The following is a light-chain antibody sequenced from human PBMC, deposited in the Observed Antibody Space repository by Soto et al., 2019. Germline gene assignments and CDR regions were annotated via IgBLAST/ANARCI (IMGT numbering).Light chain of an antibody. Sequence: DIQMTQSPTSLSASVGDRVTITCRASQDIRNFVAWYQQKPGKAPKLLIYAASTLQSGVPSRFSGSGSGTDVTFTSNSLQPEDVATYSCQKYSSVPVFGPGTKVEI. CDR2: AAS. V-gene: IGKV1-27*01. J-gene: IGKJ3*01. CDR3: QKYSSVPV. CDR1: QDIRNF.